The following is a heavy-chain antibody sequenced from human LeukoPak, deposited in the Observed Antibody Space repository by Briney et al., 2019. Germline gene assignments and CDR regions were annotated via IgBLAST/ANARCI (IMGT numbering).Heavy chain of an antibody. D-gene: IGHD3-22*01. CDR3: ARIVTNYYDSSGYHLSAFDI. V-gene: IGHV4-59*01. CDR1: GGSISSYY. J-gene: IGHJ3*02. Sequence: SETLSLTCAVSGGSISSYYWSWIRQPPGKGLEWIGYIYYSGSTNYNPSLKSRVTISVDTSKNQFSLKLSSVTAADTAVYYCARIVTNYYDSSGYHLSAFDIWGQGTMVTVSS. CDR2: IYYSGST.